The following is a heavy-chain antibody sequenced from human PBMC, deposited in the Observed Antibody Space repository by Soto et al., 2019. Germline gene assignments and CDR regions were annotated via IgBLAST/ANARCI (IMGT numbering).Heavy chain of an antibody. CDR2: ISYDGSNK. V-gene: IGHV3-30-3*01. Sequence: QVQLVESGGGVVQPGRSLRLSCAASGFTFSSYAMHWVRQAPGKGLEWVAVISYDGSNKYYADSVKGRFTISRDNSKNTLYLQMNSLRAEDTAVYYCARARVVVLAAALDYWGQGTLVTVSS. D-gene: IGHD6-13*01. CDR3: ARARVVVLAAALDY. CDR1: GFTFSSYA. J-gene: IGHJ4*02.